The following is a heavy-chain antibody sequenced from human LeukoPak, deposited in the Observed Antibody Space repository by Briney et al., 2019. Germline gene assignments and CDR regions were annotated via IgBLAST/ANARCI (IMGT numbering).Heavy chain of an antibody. V-gene: IGHV3-9*01. D-gene: IGHD3-9*01. CDR3: SKDTRDILTGYYNTAFDY. Sequence: GGSLRLACAASGFTFDDYAMHWVRQAPGKGLEWVSGISWNSGTIGYADSVKGRFTISRDNGKKSLFLQMNSLRAEDTALYYCSKDTRDILTGYYNTAFDYWGQGTLVTVSS. J-gene: IGHJ4*02. CDR2: ISWNSGTI. CDR1: GFTFDDYA.